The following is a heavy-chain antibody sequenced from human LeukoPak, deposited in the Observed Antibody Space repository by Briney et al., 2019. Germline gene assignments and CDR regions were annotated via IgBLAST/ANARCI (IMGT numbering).Heavy chain of an antibody. J-gene: IGHJ6*02. D-gene: IGHD2-15*01. CDR3: ARLQSLGYCSGGSCYSGDGYYYYGIDV. V-gene: IGHV7-4-1*02. Sequence: ASVKVSCTASGYTFTSYAMNWVRQAPGQGLEWMGWINTNTGNPTYAQGFTGRFVFSLDISVSTAYLQISSLKAEDTAVYYCARLQSLGYCSGGSCYSGDGYYYYGIDVWGQGTTVTVSS. CDR2: INTNTGNP. CDR1: GYTFTSYA.